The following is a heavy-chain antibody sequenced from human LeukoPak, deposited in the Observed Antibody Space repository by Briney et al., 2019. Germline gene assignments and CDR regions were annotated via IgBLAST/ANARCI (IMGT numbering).Heavy chain of an antibody. Sequence: SETLSLTCTVSGGSISGYYWSWIRQPPGKGLEWIGYIYYSGSTNYNPSLKSRVTISMDTSANQFSLKLSSVTAADTAVYYCARMSGNAFDIWGQGTMVTVSS. D-gene: IGHD6-25*01. CDR2: IYYSGST. J-gene: IGHJ3*02. CDR3: ARMSGNAFDI. CDR1: GGSISGYY. V-gene: IGHV4-59*08.